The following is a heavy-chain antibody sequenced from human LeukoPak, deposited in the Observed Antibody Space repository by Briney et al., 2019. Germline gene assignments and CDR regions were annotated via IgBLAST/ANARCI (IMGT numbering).Heavy chain of an antibody. J-gene: IGHJ4*02. CDR1: GFTFSSYA. CDR3: ARVGNGLSPGYLDY. V-gene: IGHV3-23*01. Sequence: GGSLRLSCAASGFTFSSYAMSWVRQAPGKGLEWVSAISGSGGSTYYADSVKGRFTISRDNSKNTLYLQMNSLRAEDTAVYYCARVGNGLSPGYLDYWGQGTLVTVSS. CDR2: ISGSGGST. D-gene: IGHD2-8*01.